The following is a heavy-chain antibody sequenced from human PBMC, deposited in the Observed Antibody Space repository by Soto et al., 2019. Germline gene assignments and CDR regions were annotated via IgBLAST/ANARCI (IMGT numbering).Heavy chain of an antibody. D-gene: IGHD3-10*01. J-gene: IGHJ4*02. CDR2: IYPGDSDT. Sequence: VQLVQSGAEVKKRGESLKISCKGSGYSFPSYWIGWVRQMPGKGLEWMGIIYPGDSDTRYSPSFQGQVTISADKSIRTAYRQWSSLKASDTAMYYCARHENLDISYGSGSHIDYWGQGTLVTVSS. CDR1: GYSFPSYW. CDR3: ARHENLDISYGSGSHIDY. V-gene: IGHV5-51*01.